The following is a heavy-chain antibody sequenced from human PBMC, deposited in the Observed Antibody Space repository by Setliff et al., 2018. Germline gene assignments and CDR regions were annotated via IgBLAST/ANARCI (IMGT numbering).Heavy chain of an antibody. CDR3: ARDLSTTVMTRSWYYFDY. V-gene: IGHV1-18*01. CDR1: GGTFSSYA. Sequence: GASVKVSCKASGGTFSSYAISWVRQAPGQGLEWMGWISPYNSNTNYAQNFQGRVTMTTDTSTSTAYMELRSLRSDDTAMYYCARDLSTTVMTRSWYYFDYWGQGTLVTVSS. D-gene: IGHD4-17*01. CDR2: ISPYNSNT. J-gene: IGHJ4*02.